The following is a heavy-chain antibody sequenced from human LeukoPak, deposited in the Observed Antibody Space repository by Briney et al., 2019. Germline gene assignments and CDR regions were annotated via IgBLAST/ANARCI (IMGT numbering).Heavy chain of an antibody. CDR1: GFSFSNAW. J-gene: IGHJ5*02. CDR2: ILSKTSGGTT. V-gene: IGHV3-15*07. CDR3: ADYYASGSYPP. D-gene: IGHD3-10*01. Sequence: GGSLRLSCAASGFSFSNAWMNWVRQAPGKGLEWVGRILSKTSGGTTDYATPVKGRFTISRDDSKNMLYLHMNSLQIEDTAVYYCADYYASGSYPPWGQGTLFTVSS.